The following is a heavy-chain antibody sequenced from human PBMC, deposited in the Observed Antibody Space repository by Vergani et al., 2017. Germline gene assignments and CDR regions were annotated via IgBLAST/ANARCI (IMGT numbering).Heavy chain of an antibody. CDR1: GFTFSDYY. D-gene: IGHD3-22*01. CDR3: ARDQNYDSSGPPLDY. V-gene: IGHV3-11*01. Sequence: QVQLVESGGGVVQPGRSLRLSCAASGFTFSDYYMSWIRQAPGKGLEWVSYISSSGSTIYYADSVKGRFTISRDNAKNSLYLQMNSLRAEDTAVYYCARDQNYDSSGPPLDYWGQGTLVTVSS. CDR2: ISSSGSTI. J-gene: IGHJ4*02.